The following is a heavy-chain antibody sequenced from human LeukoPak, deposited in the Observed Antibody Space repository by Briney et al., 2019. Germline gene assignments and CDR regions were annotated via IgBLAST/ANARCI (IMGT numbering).Heavy chain of an antibody. V-gene: IGHV4-59*12. CDR1: GGSINNYY. CDR2: IYYSGST. D-gene: IGHD5-12*01. J-gene: IGHJ2*01. Sequence: SSETLSLTCTVSGGSINNYYWSWIRQPPGKGLEWIAFIYYSGSTKYNPSLMSRVTMSVDTSKNQISLRLSSVTAADTAVYYCARETSPYSKRGWYFDLWGRGTPVTVSS. CDR3: ARETSPYSKRGWYFDL.